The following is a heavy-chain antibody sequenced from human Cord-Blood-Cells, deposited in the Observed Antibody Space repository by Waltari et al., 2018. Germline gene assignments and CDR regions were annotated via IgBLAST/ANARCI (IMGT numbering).Heavy chain of an antibody. CDR3: ARGRAAAGTHDALYI. J-gene: IGHJ3*02. Sequence: QVQLQQWGAGLLKPSETLSLTCAVYGGSFSGYYWSWIRQPPGKGLEWIGEINHSGSTNYNPTLKGRVTISVETSKNQFSLKLSSVTAADTAVYYCARGRAAAGTHDALYIWGQGTMVTVSS. V-gene: IGHV4-34*01. CDR2: INHSGST. CDR1: GGSFSGYY. D-gene: IGHD6-13*01.